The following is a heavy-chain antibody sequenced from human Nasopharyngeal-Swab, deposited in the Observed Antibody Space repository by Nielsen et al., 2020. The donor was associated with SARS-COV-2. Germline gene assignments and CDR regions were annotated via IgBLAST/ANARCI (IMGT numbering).Heavy chain of an antibody. CDR3: AKDLPGYKGFDY. D-gene: IGHD5-24*01. V-gene: IGHV3-74*01. Sequence: GGSLRLSCAASGFTFSTYWMHWVRQPPGKGLLWVSRIDTDGTITDYADSVKGRFTISRDNTKNSVYLQMNSLRTEDSALYYCAKDLPGYKGFDYWGQGTLVTVSS. J-gene: IGHJ4*02. CDR2: IDTDGTIT. CDR1: GFTFSTYW.